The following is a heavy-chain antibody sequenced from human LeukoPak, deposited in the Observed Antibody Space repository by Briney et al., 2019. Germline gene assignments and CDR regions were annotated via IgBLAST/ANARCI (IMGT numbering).Heavy chain of an antibody. CDR2: INPSGGST. CDR3: ARDLPHCSGGSCYASYYFDY. Sequence: GASVKVSCKASGYTFTSYYMHWVRQAPGQGLEWMRIINPSGGSTSYAQKFQGRVTMTRDTSTSTVYMELSSLRSEDTAVYYCARDLPHCSGGSCYASYYFDYWGQGTLVTVSS. V-gene: IGHV1-46*01. D-gene: IGHD2-15*01. J-gene: IGHJ4*02. CDR1: GYTFTSYY.